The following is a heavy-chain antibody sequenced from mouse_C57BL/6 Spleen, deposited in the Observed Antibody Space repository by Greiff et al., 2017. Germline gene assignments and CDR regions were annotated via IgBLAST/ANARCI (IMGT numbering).Heavy chain of an antibody. CDR1: GFTFTEYT. CDR2: FYPGSGSI. J-gene: IGHJ4*01. V-gene: IGHV1-62-2*01. CDR3: ARHEERIYAMDY. Sequence: VQLQQSGAELVKPGASVKLSCTASGFTFTEYTIHWVKQRSGQGLEWIGWFYPGSGSIKYNAKFKDKATLTADKSSSTVYMELSRLTSEDAAVYFCARHEERIYAMDYWGQGTSVTVSS.